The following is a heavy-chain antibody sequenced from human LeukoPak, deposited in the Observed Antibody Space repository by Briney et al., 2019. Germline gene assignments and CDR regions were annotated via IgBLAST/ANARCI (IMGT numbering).Heavy chain of an antibody. J-gene: IGHJ4*02. CDR2: IKQDGSEI. V-gene: IGHV3-7*01. CDR1: GFTFSNYW. Sequence: PGGSLRLSCAASGFTFSNYWMGWVRQAPGKGLEWVANIKQDGSEIYYVDSVKGRFTISRDTAKDSLYLQMNSLRAEDTAVYYCARYRGHSGYDLYDYWGQGTLVTVSS. CDR3: ARYRGHSGYDLYDY. D-gene: IGHD5-12*01.